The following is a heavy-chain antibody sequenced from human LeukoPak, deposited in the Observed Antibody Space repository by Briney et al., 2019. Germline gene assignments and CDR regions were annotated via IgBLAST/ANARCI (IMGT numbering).Heavy chain of an antibody. J-gene: IGHJ4*02. CDR1: GGTFSSYT. Sequence: ASVKVSCKASGGTFSSYTISWVRQAPGQGLEWMGRVIPILGIANYAQKFQGRVTITADKSTSTAYMELSSLRSEDTAVYYCARGRRGTTVTTFRLGQVFDYWGQGTLVTVSS. D-gene: IGHD4-17*01. CDR2: VIPILGIA. V-gene: IGHV1-69*02. CDR3: ARGRRGTTVTTFRLGQVFDY.